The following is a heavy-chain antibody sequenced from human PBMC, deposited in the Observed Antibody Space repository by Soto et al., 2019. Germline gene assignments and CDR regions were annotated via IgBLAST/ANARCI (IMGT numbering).Heavy chain of an antibody. CDR1: GGTFRNHG. CDR2: FTPKFGTA. CDR3: ARGVVSGFEFWYFDL. D-gene: IGHD5-12*01. V-gene: IGHV1-69*01. J-gene: IGHJ2*01. Sequence: QVQLVQSGAEVKTPGSSVKVSCKASGGTFRNHGISWLRQAPGQGLEWIGGFTPKFGTANYAPKFQGRVSITADESTTTSSVALSNLRPEDTAVYFCARGVVSGFEFWYFDLWGRGTLITVSS.